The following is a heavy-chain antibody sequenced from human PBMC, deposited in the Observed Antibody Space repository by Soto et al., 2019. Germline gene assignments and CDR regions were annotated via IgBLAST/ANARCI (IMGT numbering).Heavy chain of an antibody. D-gene: IGHD4-17*01. V-gene: IGHV1-69*02. CDR1: GGTFSSYT. J-gene: IGHJ4*02. CDR2: IIPILGIA. Sequence: QVQLVQSGAEVKKSGSSVKVSCKASGGTFSSYTISWVRQAPGQGLEWMGRIIPILGIANYAQKFQGRVTITADKSTSTAYMELSSLRSEDTAVYYCARVSRDYGDYGGFDYWGQGTLVTVSS. CDR3: ARVSRDYGDYGGFDY.